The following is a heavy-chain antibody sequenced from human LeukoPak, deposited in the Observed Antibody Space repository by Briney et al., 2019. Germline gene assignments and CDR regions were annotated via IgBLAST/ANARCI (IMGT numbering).Heavy chain of an antibody. D-gene: IGHD4-11*01. CDR3: ARGLLRLGGWFDP. J-gene: IGHJ5*02. Sequence: PGGSLRLSCAASGFTVSSNYVSWVRQAPGKGLEWVSVIYSGGSTYYADSVKGRFTISRDNSKNTLYLQMNSLRAEDTAVYYCARGLLRLGGWFDPWGQGTLVTVSS. CDR2: IYSGGST. V-gene: IGHV3-66*01. CDR1: GFTVSSNY.